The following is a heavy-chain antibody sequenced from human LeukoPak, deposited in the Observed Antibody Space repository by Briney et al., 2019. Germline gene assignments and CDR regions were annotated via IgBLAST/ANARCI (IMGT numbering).Heavy chain of an antibody. V-gene: IGHV3-30*02. CDR1: GFTFSSYG. Sequence: QTGGSLRLSCAASGFTFSSYGMHWVRQAPGKGLEWVAFIRYDGGNKYYADSVKGRFTISRDNSKNTLYLQMNSLRAEDTAVYYCAKLSDSSSWEYYYYYMDVWGKGTTVTVSS. D-gene: IGHD6-13*01. J-gene: IGHJ6*03. CDR3: AKLSDSSSWEYYYYYMDV. CDR2: IRYDGGNK.